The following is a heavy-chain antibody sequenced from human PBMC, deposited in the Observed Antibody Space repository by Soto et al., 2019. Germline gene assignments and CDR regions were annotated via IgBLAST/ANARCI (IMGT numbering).Heavy chain of an antibody. D-gene: IGHD1-26*01. Sequence: SETLSLTCTVSGGSISGISYCWGWIRQPPGKGLQWIGCMFYSGATYYNPSLKNRVTLSVDTSNNEFSLKLVSVTAPDTAVYYCARHKSVSDWLDPWGQGTLVTVSS. CDR3: ARHKSVSDWLDP. V-gene: IGHV4-39*01. CDR2: MFYSGAT. J-gene: IGHJ5*02. CDR1: GGSISGISYC.